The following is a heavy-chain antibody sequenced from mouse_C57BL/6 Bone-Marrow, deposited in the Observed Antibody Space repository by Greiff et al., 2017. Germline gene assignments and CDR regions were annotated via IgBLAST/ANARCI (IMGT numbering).Heavy chain of an antibody. Sequence: QVQLQQPGAELVKPGASVKMSCKASGYTFTSYWITWVKQRPEQGLEWIGDIYPGRGSTNYNEKFKSKATLTVDTSSSTAYMQLSSLTFEDSAVYYCARPYYSNYWYFDVWGTGTTVTVSS. V-gene: IGHV1-55*01. CDR3: ARPYYSNYWYFDV. CDR1: GYTFTSYW. D-gene: IGHD2-5*01. J-gene: IGHJ1*03. CDR2: IYPGRGST.